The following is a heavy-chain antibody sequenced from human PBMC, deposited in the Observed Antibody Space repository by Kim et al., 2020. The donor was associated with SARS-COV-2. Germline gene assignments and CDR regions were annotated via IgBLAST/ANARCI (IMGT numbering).Heavy chain of an antibody. J-gene: IGHJ6*02. CDR3: AKAGYCGPNCYSEIHYYGLDV. Sequence: WGRQAPGKGLEWVAVISGSGGGTRYSDSVKGRFTISRDNSKNTLALQMNSLTAEDTAVYFCAKAGYCGPNCYSEIHYYGLDVWGPGTAVTVSS. V-gene: IGHV3-23*01. CDR2: ISGSGGGT. D-gene: IGHD2-21*02.